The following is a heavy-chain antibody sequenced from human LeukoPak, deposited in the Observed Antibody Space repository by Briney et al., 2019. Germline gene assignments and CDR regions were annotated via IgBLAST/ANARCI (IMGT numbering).Heavy chain of an antibody. CDR3: ASEPAAAGTTLIFDY. V-gene: IGHV4-4*02. J-gene: IGHJ4*02. Sequence: SETLSLTCAVSGGSISSSNWWSWVRQPPGKGLEWIGEIYHTGSTNYNPSLKSRVTISVDNSKNQFSLKLSSVTAADTAVYYCASEPAAAGTTLIFDYWGQGTLVTVSS. CDR2: IYHTGST. CDR1: GGSISSSNW. D-gene: IGHD6-13*01.